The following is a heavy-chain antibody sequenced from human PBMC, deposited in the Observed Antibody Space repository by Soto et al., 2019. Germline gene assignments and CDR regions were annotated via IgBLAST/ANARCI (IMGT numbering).Heavy chain of an antibody. V-gene: IGHV3-23*01. Sequence: GSLRLSCATSGFPFSRSCMSWVRPAPGKGLEWVSSIGGSGATTYYADSVKGRFTISRDNSKNTLYLQMNSLRAEDTAVYYCAKEPSYSSGWSPIDFWGQGTLVTVSS. CDR3: AKEPSYSSGWSPIDF. J-gene: IGHJ4*02. D-gene: IGHD6-19*01. CDR2: IGGSGATT. CDR1: GFPFSRSC.